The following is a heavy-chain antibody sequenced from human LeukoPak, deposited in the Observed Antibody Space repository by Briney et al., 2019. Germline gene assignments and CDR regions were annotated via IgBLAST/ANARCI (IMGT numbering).Heavy chain of an antibody. CDR3: ASLRNYGAFDI. V-gene: IGHV1-8*01. CDR2: MNPNSGNT. Sequence: ASVKVSCKASGYTFTSYDINWVRQATGQGLEWMGWMNPNSGNTGYAQKLQGRVTMTTDTSTSTAYMELRSLRSDDTAVYYCASLRNYGAFDIWGQGTMVTVSS. CDR1: GYTFTSYD. D-gene: IGHD1-7*01. J-gene: IGHJ3*02.